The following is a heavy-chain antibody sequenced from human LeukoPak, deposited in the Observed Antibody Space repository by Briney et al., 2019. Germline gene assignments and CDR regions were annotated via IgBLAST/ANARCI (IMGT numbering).Heavy chain of an antibody. CDR2: ISGSGGST. V-gene: IGHV3-23*01. CDR1: GFTFSSYA. J-gene: IGHJ4*02. D-gene: IGHD3-22*01. CDR3: ARDYDSSGYDSRLDS. Sequence: AGGSLRLSCAASGFTFSSYAMSWVRQAPGKGLEWVSAISGSGGSTYYADSVKGRFTISRDNSKNTLYLQMSSLRAEDTAVYYCARDYDSSGYDSRLDSWGQGTLVTVSS.